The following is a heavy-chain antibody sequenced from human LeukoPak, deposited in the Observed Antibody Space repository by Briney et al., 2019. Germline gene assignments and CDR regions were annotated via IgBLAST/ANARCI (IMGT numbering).Heavy chain of an antibody. D-gene: IGHD1-26*01. V-gene: IGHV3-23*01. Sequence: GGPLRLSCAASGFTFSTYAMSWVRQAPGKGLEWVSAISGSGDTTYYADSVKGRFTISRDNSKNTLYLQMNSLRAEDTAIYYCVREVPRFDYWGQGTLVTVSS. J-gene: IGHJ4*02. CDR2: ISGSGDTT. CDR3: VREVPRFDY. CDR1: GFTFSTYA.